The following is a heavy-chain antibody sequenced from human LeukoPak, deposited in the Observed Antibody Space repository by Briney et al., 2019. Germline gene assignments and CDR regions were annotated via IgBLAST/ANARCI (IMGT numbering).Heavy chain of an antibody. Sequence: GASVKVSCKVSGYTLTELSMHWVRQAPGKGLEWMGGFDPEDGETIYAQKFQGRVTMTEDTSTDTAYMELSSLRSEDTAVYYCARDFSCSSTSCYYYYGLDVWGQGTTVTVSS. CDR1: GYTLTELS. D-gene: IGHD2-2*01. V-gene: IGHV1-24*01. CDR3: ARDFSCSSTSCYYYYGLDV. CDR2: FDPEDGET. J-gene: IGHJ6*02.